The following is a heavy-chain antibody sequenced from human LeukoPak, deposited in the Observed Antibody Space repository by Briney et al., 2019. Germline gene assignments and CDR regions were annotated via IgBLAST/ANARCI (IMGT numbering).Heavy chain of an antibody. CDR2: IYTSGNT. J-gene: IGHJ4*02. CDR1: GGPISSYY. V-gene: IGHV4-4*09. D-gene: IGHD6-19*01. CDR3: ARQTSSGWFDY. Sequence: SETLSLTCTVSGGPISSYYWSWIRQPPGKGLEWIGYIYTSGNTNYNPSLKSRVTISVDTSKNQFSLKLSSVTAADAAVYYCARQTSSGWFDYWGQGTLVTVSS.